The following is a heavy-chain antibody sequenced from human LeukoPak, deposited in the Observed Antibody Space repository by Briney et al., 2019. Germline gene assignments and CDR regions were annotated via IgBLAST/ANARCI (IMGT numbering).Heavy chain of an antibody. J-gene: IGHJ5*02. CDR2: INHSGST. V-gene: IGHV4-34*01. D-gene: IGHD2-2*01. CDR3: TRQEYQLLFSGFDP. Sequence: PSETLSLTCAVYGGSFSGYYWSWIRQPPGKGLEWIGEINHSGSTNYNPSLKSRVTISVDTSKNQFSLKLSSVTAADTAVYYCTRQEYQLLFSGFDPWGQGTLVTVSS. CDR1: GGSFSGYY.